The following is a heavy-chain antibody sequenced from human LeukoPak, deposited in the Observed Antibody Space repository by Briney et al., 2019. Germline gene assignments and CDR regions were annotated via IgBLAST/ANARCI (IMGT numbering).Heavy chain of an antibody. Sequence: PPGTLSLTCGVSGGSIDITNYWSWVRQAPGKGLEWIGEISHDGTINYNPSLRSRVAMSLDRANNQFSLSLTSVTAADTAVYYCAREGGPYRPLDYSGQGTLVTVSS. CDR2: ISHDGTI. CDR3: AREGGPYRPLDY. CDR1: GGSIDITNY. V-gene: IGHV4-4*03. J-gene: IGHJ4*02.